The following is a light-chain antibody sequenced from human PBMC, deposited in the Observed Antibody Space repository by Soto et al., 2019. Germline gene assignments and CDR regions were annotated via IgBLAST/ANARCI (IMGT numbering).Light chain of an antibody. Sequence: EIVLTQSPGILSLSPGERATLSCRASQSVSSSYLAWYQQKPGQAPRLLIYGASSRATGIQDRFSGSGSGTDFTITISRLEPEDFAVYYCQQYGSSFGGGTKVEIK. CDR2: GAS. J-gene: IGKJ4*01. CDR1: QSVSSSY. V-gene: IGKV3-20*01. CDR3: QQYGSS.